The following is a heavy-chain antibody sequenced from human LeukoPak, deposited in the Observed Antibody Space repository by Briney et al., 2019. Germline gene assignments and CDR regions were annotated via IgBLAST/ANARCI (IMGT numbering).Heavy chain of an antibody. CDR2: ISAYNGNT. CDR1: GYTFTSYG. V-gene: IGHV1-18*01. Sequence: AASVKVSCKASGYTFTSYGISWVRQAPGRGLEWMGWISAYNGNTNYAQKLQGRVTMTTDTSTSTAYMELRSLRSDDTAVYYCARAVDSVVAFDIWGQGTMVTVSS. CDR3: ARAVDSVVAFDI. J-gene: IGHJ3*02. D-gene: IGHD2-21*01.